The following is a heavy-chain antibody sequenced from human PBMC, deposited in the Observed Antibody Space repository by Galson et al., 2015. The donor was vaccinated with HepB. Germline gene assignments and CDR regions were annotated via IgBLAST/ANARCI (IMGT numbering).Heavy chain of an antibody. Sequence: SLRLSCAASGFTFTTYSMNRVRQAPGKGLEWVSSISSSGGYIYYADSVKGRFTISRDTAKNSLFLQMHSLRAEDTAVYYCARDLYGDYAFDSWGQGALVTVSS. CDR3: ARDLYGDYAFDS. CDR2: ISSSGGYI. D-gene: IGHD4-17*01. V-gene: IGHV3-21*01. J-gene: IGHJ4*02. CDR1: GFTFTTYS.